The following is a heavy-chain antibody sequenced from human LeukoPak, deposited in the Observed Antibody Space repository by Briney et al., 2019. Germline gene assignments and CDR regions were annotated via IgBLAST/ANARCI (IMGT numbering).Heavy chain of an antibody. Sequence: SETLSLTCTVSGGSISSYYWSWIRQPPGKGLEWIGYIYYSGSTNYNPSLKSRVTISVDTSKNQFSLKLSSVTAADTAVYYCARLRDSSGYYPPYFDYWGQGTLVTVSS. V-gene: IGHV4-59*08. D-gene: IGHD3-22*01. CDR3: ARLRDSSGYYPPYFDY. CDR1: GGSISSYY. J-gene: IGHJ4*02. CDR2: IYYSGST.